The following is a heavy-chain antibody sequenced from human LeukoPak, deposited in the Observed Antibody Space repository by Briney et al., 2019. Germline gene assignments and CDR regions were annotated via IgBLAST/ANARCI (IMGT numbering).Heavy chain of an antibody. CDR3: AREMVRGVIFDY. CDR2: ISYDGSNK. D-gene: IGHD3-10*01. V-gene: IGHV3-30*03. J-gene: IGHJ4*02. Sequence: GGSLRLSCAASGFTFSTYGVHWVRQAPGKGLEWVALISYDGSNKYYADSVKGRFTISRDDSKNTLYLQMNSLRAEDTAVYYCAREMVRGVIFDYWGQGTLVTVSS. CDR1: GFTFSTYG.